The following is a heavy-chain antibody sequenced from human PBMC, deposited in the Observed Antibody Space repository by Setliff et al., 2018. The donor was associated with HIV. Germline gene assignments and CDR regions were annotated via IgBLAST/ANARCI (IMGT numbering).Heavy chain of an antibody. CDR1: GVSISTSGYY. CDR2: FHSSGST. J-gene: IGHJ3*02. D-gene: IGHD3-3*01. Sequence: KSSETLSLTCKVSGVSISTSGYYWGWIRPPPGKVLEWIGSFHSSGSTSYNPSLRSRVVLSVDTSKNQLSLRLTSFTAADTAVYYCARPLSPSYNFWGDAFAIWGQGTLVTVSS. CDR3: ARPLSPSYNFWGDAFAI. V-gene: IGHV4-39*01.